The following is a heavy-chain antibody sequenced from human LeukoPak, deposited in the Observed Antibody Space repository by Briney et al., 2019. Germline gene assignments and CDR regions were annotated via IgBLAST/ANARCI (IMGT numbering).Heavy chain of an antibody. CDR2: INPNSGGT. Sequence: GASVKVSCKVSGYTFTGYYMHWVRQAPGQGLEWMGWINPNSGGTNYAQKFQGRVTMTRDTSISTAYMELSRLRSDDTAVYYCARDTVRFLEWFPLYFDYWGQGTLVTVSS. CDR3: ARDTVRFLEWFPLYFDY. CDR1: GYTFTGYY. V-gene: IGHV1-2*02. D-gene: IGHD3-3*01. J-gene: IGHJ4*02.